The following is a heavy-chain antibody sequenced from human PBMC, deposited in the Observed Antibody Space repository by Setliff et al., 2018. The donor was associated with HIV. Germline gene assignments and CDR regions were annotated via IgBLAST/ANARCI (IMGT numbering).Heavy chain of an antibody. V-gene: IGHV1-69*05. CDR3: ARAGGSGSYYLSWYYGMDV. J-gene: IGHJ6*02. CDR1: GGTFSSYA. CDR2: IIPIFGTT. D-gene: IGHD3-10*01. Sequence: SVKVSCKASGGTFSSYAISWVRQAPGQGLEWMGGIIPIFGTTNYAQKFQGRVTITTDESTSTAYMELSSLRSEDTAVYYCARAGGSGSYYLSWYYGMDVWGQGTTVTVSS.